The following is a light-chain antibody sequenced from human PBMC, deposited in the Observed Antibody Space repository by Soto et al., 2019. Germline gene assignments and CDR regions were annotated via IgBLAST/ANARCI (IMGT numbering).Light chain of an antibody. Sequence: QSVLTQPASVSGSPGQSITISCTGSSSDIGAYDYVSWYQQRPVKAPKLMIYDVSNRPSGVSNRFSGSKSGNTASLTISGLQAEDEADYYCSSYTSSSLYVFGTGTKVPVL. CDR3: SSYTSSSLYV. CDR1: SSDIGAYDY. CDR2: DVS. V-gene: IGLV2-14*01. J-gene: IGLJ1*01.